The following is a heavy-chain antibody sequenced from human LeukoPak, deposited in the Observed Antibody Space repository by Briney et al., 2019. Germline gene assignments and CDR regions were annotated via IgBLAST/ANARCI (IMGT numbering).Heavy chain of an antibody. CDR2: IYSTGST. CDR3: ARVRGYVLWIQPNWFDP. Sequence: PSETLSLTCTVSGGSISGYYWSWVRQSPEKGLESIGFIYSTGSTSYNPSLRSRVTISIDTSQNQFYLRLTSVTAADTAVYYCARVRGYVLWIQPNWFDPWGQGTLVTVSS. D-gene: IGHD5-18*01. V-gene: IGHV4-59*01. J-gene: IGHJ5*02. CDR1: GGSISGYY.